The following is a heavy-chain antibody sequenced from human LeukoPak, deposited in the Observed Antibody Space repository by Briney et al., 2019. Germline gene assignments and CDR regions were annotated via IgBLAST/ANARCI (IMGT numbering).Heavy chain of an antibody. CDR2: INPNSGGT. D-gene: IGHD6-6*01. J-gene: IGHJ4*02. Sequence: GASVKVSCKASGYTFTGYYMHWVRQAPGQGLEWMGWINPNSGGTNYAQKFQGRVTMTRDTSISTAYMELSRLRSDDTAVYYCARDQGKQLVLYYLDSWGQGTLVTVSS. CDR3: ARDQGKQLVLYYLDS. V-gene: IGHV1-2*02. CDR1: GYTFTGYY.